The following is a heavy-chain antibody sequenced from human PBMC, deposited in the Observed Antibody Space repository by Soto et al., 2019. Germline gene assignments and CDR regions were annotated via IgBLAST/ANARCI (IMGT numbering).Heavy chain of an antibody. CDR1: GFTFSSYA. J-gene: IGHJ4*02. CDR3: AKGTSNYFDY. V-gene: IGHV3-23*01. CDR2: LSGSGAST. Sequence: EVQLLESGGGLVQPGGSLRLSCAASGFTFSSYALNCVRQAPGTGLEWVSSLSGSGASTYYADSVKGRFTISRDNSKNTRYLQMNSLRAEDTAVYYCAKGTSNYFDYWGQGTLVTVAS.